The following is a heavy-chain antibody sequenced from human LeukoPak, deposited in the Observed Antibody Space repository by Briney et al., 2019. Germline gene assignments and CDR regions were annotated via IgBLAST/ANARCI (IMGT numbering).Heavy chain of an antibody. V-gene: IGHV3-15*01. J-gene: IGHJ4*02. CDR2: IKSKTDSGTT. CDR1: GFTFSNAW. Sequence: PGGSLRLSCAASGFTFSNAWMSWVRQAPGKGLEWVGRIKSKTDSGTTDYAAPVKGRFTISRDDPKNTLYLQVNSLKTEDTAVYYCTTGHYFDYWGQGTLVTVSS. CDR3: TTGHYFDY.